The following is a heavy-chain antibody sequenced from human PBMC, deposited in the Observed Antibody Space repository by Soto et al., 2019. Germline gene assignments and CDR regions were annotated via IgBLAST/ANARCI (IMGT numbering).Heavy chain of an antibody. CDR2: ISYDGSNK. D-gene: IGHD4-17*01. Sequence: QPGGSLRLSCAASGFTFSSYGMHWVRQAPGKGLEWVAVISYDGSNKYYADSVKGRFTISRDNSKNTLYLQMNSLRAEDTAVYYCATEGFYGGNSGYYGMDVWGQGTTVTVSS. CDR1: GFTFSSYG. J-gene: IGHJ6*02. V-gene: IGHV3-30*03. CDR3: ATEGFYGGNSGYYGMDV.